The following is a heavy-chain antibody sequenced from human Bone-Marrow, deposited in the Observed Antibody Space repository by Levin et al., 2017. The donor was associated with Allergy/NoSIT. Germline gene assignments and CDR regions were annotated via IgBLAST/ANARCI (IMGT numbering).Heavy chain of an antibody. CDR1: GYIFTHNY. D-gene: IGHD3-10*01. J-gene: IGHJ4*02. Sequence: GESLKISCKASGYIFTHNYMHWVRQAPGQGLEWMGMVYPRDGSTSYAQKYQGRLTMTRDTSTSTVYMELSSLTSDETAVYYCARDSEGFDYWGQGTLVTVSS. CDR3: ARDSEGFDY. V-gene: IGHV1-46*01. CDR2: VYPRDGST.